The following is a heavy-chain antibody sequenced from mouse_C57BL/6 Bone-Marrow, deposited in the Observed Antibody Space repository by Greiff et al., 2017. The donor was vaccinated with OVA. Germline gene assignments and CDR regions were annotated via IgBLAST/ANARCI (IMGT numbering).Heavy chain of an antibody. J-gene: IGHJ2*01. D-gene: IGHD1-1*01. CDR2: IYPGSGST. Sequence: QVQLQQPGAELVKPGALVKMSRKASGYTFTSYWITWVKQRPGQGPEWIGDIYPGSGSTNYNEKFKSKATLTVDTCSSTAYMQLSSRTSEDSAVYYCGRWISTVVAYYFNYWGKGTTLTVSS. CDR1: GYTFTSYW. V-gene: IGHV1-55*01. CDR3: GRWISTVVAYYFNY.